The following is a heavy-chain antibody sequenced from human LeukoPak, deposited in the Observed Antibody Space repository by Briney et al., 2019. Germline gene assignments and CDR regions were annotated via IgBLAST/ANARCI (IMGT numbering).Heavy chain of an antibody. CDR3: ARDSGAYDGNFDY. CDR2: TYYSGRT. CDR1: GGSISSYY. Sequence: KPSETLSLTCTVSGGSISSYYWSWIRQPPGKGLEWIGYTYYSGRTNYNPSLKSRVTISVDTSKNQFSLKLSSVTAADTAVYYCARDSGAYDGNFDYWGHGTLVTVSS. J-gene: IGHJ4*01. V-gene: IGHV4-59*01. D-gene: IGHD5-12*01.